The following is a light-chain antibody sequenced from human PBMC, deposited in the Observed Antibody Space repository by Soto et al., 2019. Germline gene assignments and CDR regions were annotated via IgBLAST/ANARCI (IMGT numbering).Light chain of an antibody. CDR1: SSDVGSYNL. CDR3: CSYAGSSTFV. V-gene: IGLV2-23*01. CDR2: EGS. J-gene: IGLJ1*01. Sequence: QSVLTQPASVSGSPGQSITISCTGTSSDVGSYNLVSWYQQHPGKAPKLMIYEGSKRPSGVSNRFSGSKSGNTASLTISGXQXEXEADYYCCSYAGSSTFVFGTGTKLTVL.